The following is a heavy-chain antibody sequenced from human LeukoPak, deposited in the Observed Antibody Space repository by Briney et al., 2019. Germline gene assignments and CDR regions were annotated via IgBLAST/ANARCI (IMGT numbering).Heavy chain of an antibody. CDR2: ISGSGGST. CDR1: GFTFSSYS. J-gene: IGHJ4*02. Sequence: GGSLRLSCAASGFTFSSYSMNWVRQAPGKGMEWVSAISGSGGSTYYADSVKGRFTISRDNSKNTLYLEVISLTAEDTAAYYCAKDDAWLRFGEWSQGTLVTVSS. D-gene: IGHD3-10*01. CDR3: AKDDAWLRFGE. V-gene: IGHV3-23*01.